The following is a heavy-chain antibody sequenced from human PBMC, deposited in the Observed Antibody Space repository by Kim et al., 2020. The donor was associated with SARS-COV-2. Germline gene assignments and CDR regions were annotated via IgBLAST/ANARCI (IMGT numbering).Heavy chain of an antibody. CDR1: GFTFSSYG. Sequence: GGSLRLSCAASGFTFSSYGMHWVRQAQGKGLEWVAVIWYDGSNKYYADSVKGRFTISRDNSKNTLYLQMNSLRAEETAVYYCARDQSDYDFWSGYYGYYYYGMDVWGQGTTVTVSS. CDR2: IWYDGSNK. J-gene: IGHJ6*02. V-gene: IGHV3-33*01. CDR3: ARDQSDYDFWSGYYGYYYYGMDV. D-gene: IGHD3-3*01.